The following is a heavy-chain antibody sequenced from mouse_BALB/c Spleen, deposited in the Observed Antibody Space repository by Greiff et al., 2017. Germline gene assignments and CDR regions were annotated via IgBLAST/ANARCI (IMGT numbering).Heavy chain of an antibody. V-gene: IGHV5-4*02. CDR2: ISDGGSYT. Sequence: EVKLVESGGGLVKPGGSLKLSCAASGFTFSDYYMYWVRQTPGKRLEWVATISDGGSYTYYPDSVKGRFTISRDNAKNNLYLQMSSLKSEDTAMYYCARDEGTGTRGFAYWGQGTLVTVSA. CDR3: ARDEGTGTRGFAY. CDR1: GFTFSDYY. J-gene: IGHJ3*01. D-gene: IGHD4-1*01.